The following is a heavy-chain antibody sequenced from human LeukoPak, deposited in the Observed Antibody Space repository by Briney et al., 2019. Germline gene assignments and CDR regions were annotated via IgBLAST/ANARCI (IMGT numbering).Heavy chain of an antibody. D-gene: IGHD3-22*01. CDR2: INWNGRNV. V-gene: IGHV3-20*04. CDR3: AKDPPYYYDSSGYPVFDY. CDR1: GFTFDDYG. J-gene: IGHJ4*02. Sequence: GGSLRLSCATSGFTFDDYGMNWVRQAPGKGLEWVSNINWNGRNVDYADSVKGRFTISRDKAMNSLHLQMNSLRAEDTAVYYCAKDPPYYYDSSGYPVFDYWGQGTLVTVSS.